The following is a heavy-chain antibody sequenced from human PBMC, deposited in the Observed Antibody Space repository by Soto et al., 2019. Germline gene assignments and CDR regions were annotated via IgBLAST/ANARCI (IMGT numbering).Heavy chain of an antibody. J-gene: IGHJ3*02. CDR2: ISAYNGNR. D-gene: IGHD2-15*01. V-gene: IGHV1-18*01. CDR3: ARVTYCSGGSCYSAAFDI. CDR1: GYTFTSSG. Sequence: ASVKVSCTTSGYTFTSSGISWARQTTGQGLEWMGWISAYNGNRNYAQKLQGRVSMTTDTSTSTAYMELRSLRSDDTAVYYCARVTYCSGGSCYSAAFDIWGQGTMVTVSS.